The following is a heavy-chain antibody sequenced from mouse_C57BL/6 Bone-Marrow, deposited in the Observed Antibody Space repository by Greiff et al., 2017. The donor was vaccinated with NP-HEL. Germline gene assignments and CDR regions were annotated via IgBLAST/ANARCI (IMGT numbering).Heavy chain of an antibody. CDR3: ERRTITTLTGFAY. Sequence: QVQLQQSGAELLKPGASVMLFCKATGYTFTGYWIEWVKQRPGLGLEWIGEILPGSGRTTYNEQFKGKATFTADPSSNTAYMQLRILKTEDSAIYYCERRTITTLTGFAYWDQGTLVTVSA. CDR1: GYTFTGYW. V-gene: IGHV1-9*01. J-gene: IGHJ3*01. CDR2: ILPGSGRT. D-gene: IGHD1-1*01.